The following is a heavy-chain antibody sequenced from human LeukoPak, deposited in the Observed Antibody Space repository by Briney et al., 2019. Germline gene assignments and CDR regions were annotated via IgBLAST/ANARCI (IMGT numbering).Heavy chain of an antibody. CDR2: ISSSGATI. J-gene: IGHJ4*02. D-gene: IGHD4-17*01. CDR1: GFTFSDFH. V-gene: IGHV3-11*04. Sequence: GGSLRLSCAASGFTFSDFHMSWIRQAPGKGLEWVSYISSSGATIYYADSVKGRFTISRDNSKNTLYLQMNSLRAEDTAVYYCAKDHGDYDLDYWGQGTLVTVSS. CDR3: AKDHGDYDLDY.